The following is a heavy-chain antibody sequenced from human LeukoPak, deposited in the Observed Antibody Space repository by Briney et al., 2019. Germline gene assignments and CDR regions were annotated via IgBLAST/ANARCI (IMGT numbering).Heavy chain of an antibody. J-gene: IGHJ5*02. CDR2: IYSGGST. CDR1: GFTVSSNY. D-gene: IGHD6-19*01. V-gene: IGHV3-66*02. Sequence: GGSLRLSCAASGFTVSSNYMSWVRQAPGKGLEWVSIIYSGGSTYYADSVKGRFTISRDNSKNTLYLQMNSLRAEDTAVYYCAKLSAVAGMGFDPWGQGTLVTVSS. CDR3: AKLSAVAGMGFDP.